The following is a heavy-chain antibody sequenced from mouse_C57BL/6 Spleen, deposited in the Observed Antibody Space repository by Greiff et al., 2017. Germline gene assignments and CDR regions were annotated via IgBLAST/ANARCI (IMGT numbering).Heavy chain of an antibody. Sequence: VQLQQPGAELVRPGTSVKLSCKASGYTFTSYWMHWVKQRPGQGLEWIGVIDPSDSYTNYNQKFKGKSTLTVDTSSSTAYMQLSSLTSEDSAVYYCARRTTAVFDDWGQGTTLTVSS. D-gene: IGHD1-2*01. CDR1: GYTFTSYW. V-gene: IGHV1-59*01. J-gene: IGHJ2*01. CDR3: ARRTTAVFDD. CDR2: IDPSDSYT.